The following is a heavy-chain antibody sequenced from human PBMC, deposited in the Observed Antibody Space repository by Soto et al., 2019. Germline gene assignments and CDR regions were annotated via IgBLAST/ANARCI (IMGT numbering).Heavy chain of an antibody. D-gene: IGHD3-22*01. CDR3: ASWNYYDNSSESPPIYQH. V-gene: IGHV4-61*01. J-gene: IGHJ1*01. CDR2: IYYSGST. Sequence: SETLSLTCTVSGGSVSGGSYYWSWIRQPPGKGLEWIGYIYYSGSTNYNPSLKSRVTISVDTSKNQCSLKLSSVTAADTAVYYCASWNYYDNSSESPPIYQHWGQGTLPTFSS. CDR1: GGSVSGGSYY.